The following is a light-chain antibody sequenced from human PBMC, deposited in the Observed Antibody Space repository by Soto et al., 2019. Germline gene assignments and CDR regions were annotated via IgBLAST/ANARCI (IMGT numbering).Light chain of an antibody. CDR3: QHYNTYSPGT. J-gene: IGKJ1*01. CDR2: VAS. V-gene: IGKV1-17*01. Sequence: DIQLTQSPSSLSASVGYRVTITCRSSQVIKNDLSWYQQRPGRDPKLLIYVASNLQSGVPSRFSGSGSGTEFTLTISSLQPDDFATYYCQHYNTYSPGTFGQGTKVDIK. CDR1: QVIKND.